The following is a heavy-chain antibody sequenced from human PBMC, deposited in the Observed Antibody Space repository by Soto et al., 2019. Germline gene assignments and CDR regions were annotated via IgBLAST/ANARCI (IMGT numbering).Heavy chain of an antibody. J-gene: IGHJ4*02. V-gene: IGHV1-46*01. D-gene: IGHD6-13*01. CDR2: INPSGGST. Sequence: QVQLVQSGAEVKKPGASVKVSCKASGYTFTSYYMHWVRQAPGQGLEWMGIINPSGGSTSYAQKFQGRVTMTRDTSTSTGYMELSSLRSEDTAVYYCARGRIAAAGMRGEFDYWGQGTLVTVSS. CDR3: ARGRIAAAGMRGEFDY. CDR1: GYTFTSYY.